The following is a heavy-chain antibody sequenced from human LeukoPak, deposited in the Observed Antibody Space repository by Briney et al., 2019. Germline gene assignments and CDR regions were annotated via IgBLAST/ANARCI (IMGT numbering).Heavy chain of an antibody. J-gene: IGHJ6*02. D-gene: IGHD2-15*01. CDR1: GGTFSSCA. Sequence: GASVKVSCKASGGTFSSCAISWVRQAPGQGLGRMGGTIPIFGTANYAQKVQGRVTITADESTSTAYMELSSLRSEDTAVYYCARSGYCSGGSCYPAEYYGMDVWGQGTTVTVSS. CDR2: TIPIFGTA. CDR3: ARSGYCSGGSCYPAEYYGMDV. V-gene: IGHV1-69*13.